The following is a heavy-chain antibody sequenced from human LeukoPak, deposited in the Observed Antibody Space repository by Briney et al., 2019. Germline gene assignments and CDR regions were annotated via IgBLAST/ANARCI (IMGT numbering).Heavy chain of an antibody. CDR3: ARGGLITFGGVSYFDY. Sequence: PGGSLRLSCAASGFTFDDYAMHWVRQAPGKGLEWVSGISWNSGSIGYADSVKGRFTISRDNAKNSLYLQMNSLRAEDTAVYYCARGGLITFGGVSYFDYWGQGTLVTVSS. CDR2: ISWNSGSI. D-gene: IGHD3-16*01. CDR1: GFTFDDYA. V-gene: IGHV3-9*01. J-gene: IGHJ4*02.